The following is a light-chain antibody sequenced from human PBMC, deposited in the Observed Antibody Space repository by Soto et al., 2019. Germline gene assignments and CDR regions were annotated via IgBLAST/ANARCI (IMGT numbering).Light chain of an antibody. CDR1: QTVTKDY. CDR2: DAS. V-gene: IGKV3-20*01. J-gene: IGKJ5*01. Sequence: EVVLIHSPGTLSLSPGERVTLSCRDSQTVTKDYLDWYPQTDGKAPRIXIYDASPRATGVRDLFSGSGAGPEYTRTITRLQPEDVAVDSCQQYGFLTISFGQGTRLEIK. CDR3: QQYGFLTIS.